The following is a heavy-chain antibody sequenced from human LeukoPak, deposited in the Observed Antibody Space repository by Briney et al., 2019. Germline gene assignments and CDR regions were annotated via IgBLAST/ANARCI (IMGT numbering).Heavy chain of an antibody. CDR3: AKGAGPLYYYDSSGYLDY. J-gene: IGHJ4*02. Sequence: GGSLRLSCAASGFTFDDYAMSWVRQAPGKGLEWVSAISGSGGSTYYADSVKGRFTISRDNSKNTLYLQMNSLRAEDTAVYYCAKGAGPLYYYDSSGYLDYWGQGTLVTVSS. CDR1: GFTFDDYA. V-gene: IGHV3-23*01. CDR2: ISGSGGST. D-gene: IGHD3-22*01.